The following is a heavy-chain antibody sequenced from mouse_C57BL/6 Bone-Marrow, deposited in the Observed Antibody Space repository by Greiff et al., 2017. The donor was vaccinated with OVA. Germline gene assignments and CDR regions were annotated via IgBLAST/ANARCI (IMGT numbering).Heavy chain of an antibody. CDR2: ISSGGSYT. CDR3: ARPYYGGYFDV. J-gene: IGHJ1*03. D-gene: IGHD1-1*01. V-gene: IGHV5-6*02. Sequence: DVMLVESGGDLVKPGGSLKLSCAASGFTFSSYGMSWVRQTPDKRLEWVATISSGGSYTYYPDSVKGRFTISRDNAKNTLYLQMSSLKSEDTAMYYCARPYYGGYFDVWGTGTTVTVSS. CDR1: GFTFSSYG.